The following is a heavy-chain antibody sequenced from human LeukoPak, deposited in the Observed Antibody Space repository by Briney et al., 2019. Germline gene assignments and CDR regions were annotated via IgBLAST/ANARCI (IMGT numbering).Heavy chain of an antibody. Sequence: GGSLRLSCAASGFTFSSFAMHWVRQAPGKGLEWVSVSSVSGGSTYYADSVKGRFTISRDNSKSTLYLQMNSLRAEDTAVYYCAKCRITMVRGVIPYFDYWGQGTLVTVSS. J-gene: IGHJ4*02. D-gene: IGHD3-10*01. CDR1: GFTFSSFA. CDR2: SSVSGGST. V-gene: IGHV3-23*01. CDR3: AKCRITMVRGVIPYFDY.